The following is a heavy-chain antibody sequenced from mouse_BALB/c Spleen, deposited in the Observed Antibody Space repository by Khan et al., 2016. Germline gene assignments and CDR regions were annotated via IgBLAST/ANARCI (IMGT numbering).Heavy chain of an antibody. Sequence: EVQLQESGPGLVKPSQSLSLTCTVTGYSITNDYAWNWIRQFPGNKLEWMGYIRYSGSTTYNPSLKGRISVTRDTSKNQFFLQLNSVTTEDTATYYCARSDYDYGAFDYGGQGTTLTFSS. CDR2: IRYSGST. J-gene: IGHJ2*01. D-gene: IGHD2-4*01. CDR3: ARSDYDYGAFDY. CDR1: GYSITNDYA. V-gene: IGHV3-2*02.